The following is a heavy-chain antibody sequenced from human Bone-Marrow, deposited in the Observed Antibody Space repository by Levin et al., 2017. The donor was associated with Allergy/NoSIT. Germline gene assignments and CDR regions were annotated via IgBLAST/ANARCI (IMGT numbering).Heavy chain of an antibody. Sequence: SETLSLTCTVSGGSISSYYWSWIRQPPGKGLEWIGYIYYSGSTNYNPSLKSRVTISVDTSKNQFSLKLSSVTAADTAVYYCARQDSRAGWFDPWGQGTLVTVSS. D-gene: IGHD6-13*01. J-gene: IGHJ5*02. CDR3: ARQDSRAGWFDP. V-gene: IGHV4-59*08. CDR2: IYYSGST. CDR1: GGSISSYY.